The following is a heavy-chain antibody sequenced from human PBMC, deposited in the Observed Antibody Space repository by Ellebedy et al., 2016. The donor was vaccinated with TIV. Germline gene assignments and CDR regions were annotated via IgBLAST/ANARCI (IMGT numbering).Heavy chain of an antibody. Sequence: SETLSLXXGIDIPSFTGYYWTWIRQAPGKGLEWLGKIHHSGRTNYKSSLQSRVTVSLHTSTKHFSLNLTSVTAADTAVYYCARTSFVKGVSFWGQGNLVTVSS. CDR3: ARTSFVKGVSF. V-gene: IGHV4-34*01. CDR2: IHHSGRT. CDR1: IPSFTGYY. J-gene: IGHJ4*02. D-gene: IGHD3-10*01.